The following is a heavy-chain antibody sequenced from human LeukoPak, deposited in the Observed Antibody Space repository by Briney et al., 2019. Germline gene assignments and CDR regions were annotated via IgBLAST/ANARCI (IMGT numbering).Heavy chain of an antibody. CDR1: GYTFTGYY. CDR2: INPNSGGT. J-gene: IGHJ4*02. CDR3: ARFSSGWSFDY. D-gene: IGHD6-19*01. Sequence: ASVKVSCKASGYTFTGYYMHWVRQAPGQGLEWMGWINPNSGGTNYALKFQGRVTMTRDTPISTAYMELSRLRSDDTAVYYCARFSSGWSFDYWGQGTLVTVSS. V-gene: IGHV1-2*02.